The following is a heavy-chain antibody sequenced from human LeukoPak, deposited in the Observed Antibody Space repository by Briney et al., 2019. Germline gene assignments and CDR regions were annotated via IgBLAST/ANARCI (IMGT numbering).Heavy chain of an antibody. J-gene: IGHJ4*02. CDR2: ISSSGSTI. D-gene: IGHD3-10*01. V-gene: IGHV3-48*03. Sequence: GGSLRLSCAASGFTFSSHEMNWVRQAPGKGLEWVSYISSSGSTIYYADSVKGRFTISRDNAKNSLYLQMNSLRAEDTAVYYCARVGFGELSDWGQGTLVTVSS. CDR3: ARVGFGELSD. CDR1: GFTFSSHE.